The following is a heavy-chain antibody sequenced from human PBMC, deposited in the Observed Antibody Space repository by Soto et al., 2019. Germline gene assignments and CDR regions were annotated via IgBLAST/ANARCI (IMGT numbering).Heavy chain of an antibody. CDR2: MSWNSGSI. CDR3: AKDMSPPSGSGSYRLAYYYYGMDV. Sequence: EVQLVESGGGVVQPGRSLRLSCAASGFTFDDYAMHWVRQAPGKGLECVTGMSWNSGSIGYADSVKGRFTISRDNAKNSLYLQMNRLSAEDTALYYCAKDMSPPSGSGSYRLAYYYYGMDVWGQGTTVTVSS. V-gene: IGHV3-9*01. CDR1: GFTFDDYA. J-gene: IGHJ6*02. D-gene: IGHD3-10*01.